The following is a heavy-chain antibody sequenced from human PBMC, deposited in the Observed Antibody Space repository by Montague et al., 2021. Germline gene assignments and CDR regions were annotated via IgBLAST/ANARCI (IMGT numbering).Heavy chain of an antibody. Sequence: SLILSCAASGFSFGGYAMGWVRQSPVKGLEWVSSISGNGATPFNXDSAKGRFTISRDNSKNTVSIQMNTLRVEDTAVYYCAKANRGYNWNYFEYWGQGTLVIVSS. D-gene: IGHD1-20*01. J-gene: IGHJ4*02. CDR3: AKANRGYNWNYFEY. CDR1: GFSFGGYA. CDR2: ISGNGATP. V-gene: IGHV3-23*01.